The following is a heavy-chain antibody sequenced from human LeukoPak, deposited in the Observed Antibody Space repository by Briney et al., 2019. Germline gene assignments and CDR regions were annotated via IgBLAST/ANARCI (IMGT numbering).Heavy chain of an antibody. CDR3: ARESIAVAGAPFDY. D-gene: IGHD6-19*01. CDR2: ISSGSTI. V-gene: IGHV3-48*03. CDR1: GFTFSSYE. J-gene: IGHJ4*02. Sequence: PGGSLRLSCAASGFTFSSYEMNWVRQAPGKGLEWVSYISSGSTIYDADSVKGRFTISRDNPKNSLYLQMNSLRAEDTAVYYCARESIAVAGAPFDYWGQGTLVTVSS.